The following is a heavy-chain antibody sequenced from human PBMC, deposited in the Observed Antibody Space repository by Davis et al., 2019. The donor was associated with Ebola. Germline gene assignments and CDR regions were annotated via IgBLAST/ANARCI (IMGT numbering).Heavy chain of an antibody. Sequence: ASVKVSCKASGYTFTSYSLTWVRQSPGQGLEWMGWITVFNGNTKYAQKLQGRVTMTTDTSTTTAYMELRSLRSDDTAVYYCARRSGSYPDAFDIWGQGTMVTVSS. CDR2: ITVFNGNT. D-gene: IGHD1-26*01. CDR1: GYTFTSYS. CDR3: ARRSGSYPDAFDI. V-gene: IGHV1-18*01. J-gene: IGHJ3*02.